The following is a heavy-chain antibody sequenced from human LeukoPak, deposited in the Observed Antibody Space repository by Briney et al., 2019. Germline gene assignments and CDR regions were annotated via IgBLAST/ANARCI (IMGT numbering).Heavy chain of an antibody. J-gene: IGHJ5*02. Sequence: GESLKISCKGSGYSFTSYWIGWVRQIPGKGLEWMGIIYPGDSDPRYSPSFQGQVTISADKSISTAYLQWSSLKASDTAMYYCARHRISDYDSGVSWCDPWGQGTLVTVSS. D-gene: IGHD5-12*01. V-gene: IGHV5-51*01. CDR3: ARHRISDYDSGVSWCDP. CDR2: IYPGDSDP. CDR1: GYSFTSYW.